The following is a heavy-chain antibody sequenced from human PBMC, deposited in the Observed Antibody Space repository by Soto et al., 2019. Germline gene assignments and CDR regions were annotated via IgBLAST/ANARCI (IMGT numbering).Heavy chain of an antibody. Sequence: ASVKVSCKASGYTFTSYDINWVRQATGQGLEWMGWMNPNSGNTGYAQKFQGRVTMTRNTSISTAYMELSSLRYEDTAVYYCAGARSAAGTGWFDPWGQGTLVSVSS. V-gene: IGHV1-8*01. D-gene: IGHD6-13*01. CDR1: GYTFTSYD. CDR3: AGARSAAGTGWFDP. J-gene: IGHJ5*02. CDR2: MNPNSGNT.